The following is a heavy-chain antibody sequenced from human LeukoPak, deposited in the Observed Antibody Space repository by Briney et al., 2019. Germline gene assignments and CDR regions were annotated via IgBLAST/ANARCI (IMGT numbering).Heavy chain of an antibody. CDR1: GFTFRSYA. D-gene: IGHD2-21*01. Sequence: PGGSLRLSCAASGFTFRSYAMNWVRQAPGKGLEWISVILNTGDATYHADSVKGRFTISRDNSKNTVHLQMNSLRVEDTAIYYCAKGSGVGAYRPFDYWGQGTRVTVSS. CDR2: ILNTGDAT. V-gene: IGHV3-23*01. J-gene: IGHJ4*02. CDR3: AKGSGVGAYRPFDY.